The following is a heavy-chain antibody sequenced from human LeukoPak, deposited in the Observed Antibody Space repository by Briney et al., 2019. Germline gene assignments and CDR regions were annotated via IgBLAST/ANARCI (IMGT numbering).Heavy chain of an antibody. V-gene: IGHV3-30*03. CDR2: IPHDGSNA. D-gene: IGHD3-3*01. CDR3: ATGSDYYYAS. Sequence: GGSLRLSCVASGFTFTRNCMHWVRQAPGKGLEWVAAIPHDGSNALYADSVKGRFTISRDDSKNTQYLQMNSLRIEDSAMYYCATGSDYYYASWGQGTLVTVSS. J-gene: IGHJ5*02. CDR1: GFTFTRNC.